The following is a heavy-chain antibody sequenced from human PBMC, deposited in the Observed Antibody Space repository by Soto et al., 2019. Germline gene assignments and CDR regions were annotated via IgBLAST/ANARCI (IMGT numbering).Heavy chain of an antibody. CDR1: GYTFTGYY. CDR3: ARDSLDYSDYYYYYGMDV. J-gene: IGHJ6*02. Sequence: ASVKVSCKATGYTFTGYYMHWVRQAPGQGLEWMGWINPNSGGTNYAQKFQGRVTMTRDTSISTAYMELSRLRSDDTAVYYCARDSLDYSDYYYYYGMDVGGQGTTFPVSS. D-gene: IGHD4-4*01. V-gene: IGHV1-2*02. CDR2: INPNSGGT.